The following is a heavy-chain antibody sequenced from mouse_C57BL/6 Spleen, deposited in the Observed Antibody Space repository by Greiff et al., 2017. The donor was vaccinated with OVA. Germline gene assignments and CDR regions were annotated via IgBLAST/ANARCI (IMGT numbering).Heavy chain of an antibody. Sequence: QVQLQQSGAELVKPGASVKLSCKASGYTFTSYWMHWVKQRPGQGLEWIGMIHPNSGSTNYNEKFKSKATLTVDKSSSTAYMQLSSLTSEDSAVYYCARGLRPSYYFDYWGQGTTLTVSS. CDR2: IHPNSGST. D-gene: IGHD2-4*01. J-gene: IGHJ2*01. V-gene: IGHV1-64*01. CDR1: GYTFTSYW. CDR3: ARGLRPSYYFDY.